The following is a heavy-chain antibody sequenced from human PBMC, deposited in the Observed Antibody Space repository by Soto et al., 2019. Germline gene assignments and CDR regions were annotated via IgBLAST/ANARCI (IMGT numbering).Heavy chain of an antibody. Sequence: SETLSLTCTVSGGSISSSSYYWGWIRQPPGKGLEWVGSIYYSGSTYYNPSLKSRVTISVETSKNQFSLKLSPVTAADAAVYYCARHDPRCRSSNCYTRYNWFGPWGQGTLVTVSS. CDR3: ARHDPRCRSSNCYTRYNWFGP. V-gene: IGHV4-39*01. CDR2: IYYSGST. CDR1: GGSISSSSYY. D-gene: IGHD2-2*02. J-gene: IGHJ5*02.